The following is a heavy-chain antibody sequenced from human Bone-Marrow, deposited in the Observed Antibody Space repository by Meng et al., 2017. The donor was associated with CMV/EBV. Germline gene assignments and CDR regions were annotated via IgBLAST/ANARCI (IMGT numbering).Heavy chain of an antibody. D-gene: IGHD4-17*01. CDR1: GFTFSSYS. Sequence: GASLKISCAASGFTFSSYSMNWVRQAPGKGLEWVGRIKSKIDGGTTDYAAPVKGRFAISRDDSTNTLYLQMNSLKAEDTAVYYCTTRGDYFDFWGQGTLVTVSS. J-gene: IGHJ4*02. CDR2: IKSKIDGGTT. CDR3: TTRGDYFDF. V-gene: IGHV3-15*01.